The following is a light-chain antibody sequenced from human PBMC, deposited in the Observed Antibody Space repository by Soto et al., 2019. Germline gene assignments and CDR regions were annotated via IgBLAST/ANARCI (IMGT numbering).Light chain of an antibody. CDR3: QQYTSSPPMST. CDR2: GTS. J-gene: IGKJ2*01. CDR1: QSISNTY. Sequence: IVLTQSPGTLSLSPGERATLSCRASQSISNTYLAWYHQKPGQAPRLLIYGTSNRATGIPDRFSGSGSGTDLTLTISRLEPEDFALYYCQQYTSSPPMSTFGQGTRLEI. V-gene: IGKV3-20*01.